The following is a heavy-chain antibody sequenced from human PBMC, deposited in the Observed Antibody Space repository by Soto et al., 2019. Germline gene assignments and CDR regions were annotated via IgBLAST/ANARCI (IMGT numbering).Heavy chain of an antibody. V-gene: IGHV4-30-2*01. CDR1: GGSISSGGYS. CDR3: ARGYSGYGDLDY. J-gene: IGHJ4*02. Sequence: SETLSLTCAVSGGSISSGGYSWSWIRQPPGKGLEWIGYIYHSGSTYYNPSLKSRVTISVDRSKNQFSLKLSSVTAADTAVYYCARGYSGYGDLDYWGQGTLVTVSS. CDR2: IYHSGST. D-gene: IGHD5-12*01.